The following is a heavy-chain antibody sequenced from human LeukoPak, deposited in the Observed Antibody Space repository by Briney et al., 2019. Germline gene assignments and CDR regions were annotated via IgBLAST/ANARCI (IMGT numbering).Heavy chain of an antibody. J-gene: IGHJ4*02. V-gene: IGHV3-30*02. CDR3: AKELLMYHYYDSSGYSGFDY. Sequence: GGSLRLSCAASGFTFSSYGMHWVRQAPGKGLEGVAFIRYDGSNKYYADSVKGRFTISRDTSKKTLYQQMNSMRGEDTAVYYCAKELLMYHYYDSSGYSGFDYWGQGTLVTVSS. CDR1: GFTFSSYG. CDR2: IRYDGSNK. D-gene: IGHD3-22*01.